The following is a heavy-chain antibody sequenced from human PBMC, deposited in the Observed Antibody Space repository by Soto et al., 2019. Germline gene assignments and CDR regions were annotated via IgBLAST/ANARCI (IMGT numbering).Heavy chain of an antibody. CDR2: ISGSGGSP. D-gene: IGHD6-6*01. CDR1: GFTFSDYA. V-gene: IGHV3-23*01. CDR3: AKERLGIAARLRFGYFDY. Sequence: EVQLLESGGGLVQPGGSLRLSCEASGFTFSDYAMAWVRQAPGEGLEWVSTISGSGGSPYYADSVKGRFTISRDNSRNTLYLQMNSLRAEDTAVYYCAKERLGIAARLRFGYFDYWGQGTLVTVSS. J-gene: IGHJ4*02.